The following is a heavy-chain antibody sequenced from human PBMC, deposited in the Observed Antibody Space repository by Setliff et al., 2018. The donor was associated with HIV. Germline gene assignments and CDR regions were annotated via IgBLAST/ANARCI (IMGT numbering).Heavy chain of an antibody. D-gene: IGHD3-9*01. Sequence: SETLSLTCTVSGGSISSSSYYWGWIRQPPGKGLGWIGSIYYSGSTYYNPSLKSRVTISVDTSKNQFSLKLSSVTAADTAVYYCARLGWLPPYDFDYWGQGTLVTVS. V-gene: IGHV4-39*01. CDR1: GGSISSSSYY. J-gene: IGHJ4*02. CDR2: IYYSGST. CDR3: ARLGWLPPYDFDY.